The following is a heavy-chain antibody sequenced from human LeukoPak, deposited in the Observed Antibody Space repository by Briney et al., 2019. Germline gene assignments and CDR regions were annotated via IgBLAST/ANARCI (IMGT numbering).Heavy chain of an antibody. V-gene: IGHV4-34*01. CDR1: GGSFSGYY. J-gene: IGHJ5*02. CDR2: INHSGGT. Sequence: SETLSLTCAVYGGSFSGYYWSWIRQPPGKGLEWVAEINHSGGTNYNPSLQSRVTISVDTSKNQFSLKLSSVTAADTAVYYCARGLVSAQQPLPRSDPWGQGTLVTVSS. D-gene: IGHD6-13*01. CDR3: ARGLVSAQQPLPRSDP.